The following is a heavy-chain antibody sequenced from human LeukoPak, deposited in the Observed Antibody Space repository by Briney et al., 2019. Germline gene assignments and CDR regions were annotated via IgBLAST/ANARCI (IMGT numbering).Heavy chain of an antibody. CDR1: GFTFSSFS. Sequence: GGSLRLSCAASGFTFSSFSMDWVRQAPGKGLEWVSYISSGSSTIYYADSVKGRFTISRDNAKNSLYLQVNSLRDEDTAVYYCARAGGLLWFGEVLESSDAFHIWGQGTMVTVSS. CDR3: ARAGGLLWFGEVLESSDAFHI. V-gene: IGHV3-48*02. CDR2: ISSGSSTI. J-gene: IGHJ3*02. D-gene: IGHD3-10*01.